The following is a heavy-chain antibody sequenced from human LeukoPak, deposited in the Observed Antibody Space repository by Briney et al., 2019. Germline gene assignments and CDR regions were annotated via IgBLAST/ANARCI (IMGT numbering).Heavy chain of an antibody. V-gene: IGHV4-59*01. Sequence: SETLSLTCTVSGGSISSYYWSWIRQPPGKGLEWIGYIYYSGSTNYNPSLKSRVTISVDTSKNQFSLKLSSVTAADTAVYYCASYYDILTGYYPYWGRGTLVTVSS. J-gene: IGHJ4*02. D-gene: IGHD3-9*01. CDR2: IYYSGST. CDR3: ASYYDILTGYYPY. CDR1: GGSISSYY.